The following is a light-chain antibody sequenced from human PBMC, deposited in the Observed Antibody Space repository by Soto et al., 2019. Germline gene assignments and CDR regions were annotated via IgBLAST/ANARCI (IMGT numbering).Light chain of an antibody. CDR2: RNN. J-gene: IGLJ3*02. Sequence: QSALTQPPSASGTPGQRVAISCSGSRSNIGSNYIYWYQQVPGTAPRLLMSRNNERPSGVPDRFSGSKSDTSASLAISGLRSEDEADYYCATWDDSLRNWVFGGGTKLTVL. V-gene: IGLV1-47*01. CDR3: ATWDDSLRNWV. CDR1: RSNIGSNY.